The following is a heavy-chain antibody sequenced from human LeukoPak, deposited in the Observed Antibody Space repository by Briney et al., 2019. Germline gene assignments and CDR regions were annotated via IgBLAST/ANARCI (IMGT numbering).Heavy chain of an antibody. CDR2: IWYDGSNK. CDR3: ARHYSSGWYRYFDY. J-gene: IGHJ4*02. V-gene: IGHV3-33*01. D-gene: IGHD6-19*01. CDR1: GFTFSSYG. Sequence: PGGSLRLSCAASGFTFSSYGMHWVRQAPGKGLEWVAVIWYDGSNKYYADSVKGRFTISRDNSKNTLYLQMNSLRAEDTAVYYCARHYSSGWYRYFDYWGQGTLVTVSS.